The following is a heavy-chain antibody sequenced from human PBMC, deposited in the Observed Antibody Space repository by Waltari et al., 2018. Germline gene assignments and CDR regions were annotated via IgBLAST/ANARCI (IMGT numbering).Heavy chain of an antibody. J-gene: IGHJ6*03. CDR2: IYYSGST. Sequence: QVQLQESGPGLVKPSETLSLTCTVSGGSISSYYWSWIRQPPGKGLEWSGYIYYSGSTNYTPSRKSRVTISVDTSKNQFSLKLSSVTAADTAVYYCARGHPYCSGGSCYSYMDVWGKGTTVTVSS. V-gene: IGHV4-59*01. CDR3: ARGHPYCSGGSCYSYMDV. D-gene: IGHD2-15*01. CDR1: GGSISSYY.